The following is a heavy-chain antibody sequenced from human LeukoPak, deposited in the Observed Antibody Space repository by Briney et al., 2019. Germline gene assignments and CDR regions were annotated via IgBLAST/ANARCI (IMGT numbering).Heavy chain of an antibody. CDR3: ASNRSSSD. Sequence: SETLSLTCAVYGGSFSGYYWTWIRQPPGKGLEWVGEINHSGSTYYNPSLKSRVTISVDTSKNQFSLKVSSVTAADTAVYYCASNRSSSDWGQGTLVTVS. V-gene: IGHV4-34*01. CDR2: INHSGST. J-gene: IGHJ1*01. CDR1: GGSFSGYY. D-gene: IGHD6-6*01.